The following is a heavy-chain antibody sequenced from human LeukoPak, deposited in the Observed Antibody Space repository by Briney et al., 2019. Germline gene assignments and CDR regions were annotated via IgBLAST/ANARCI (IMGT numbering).Heavy chain of an antibody. CDR1: GFTFSSCW. CDR3: ARDQDYDILTGYTSAPDY. Sequence: GGSLRLSCAASGFTFSSCWMSWVRQAPGKGLEWVANIKQDGSENYYVYSVKGRFTISRDNAKNSLYLQMTSLRAEATAVYYCARDQDYDILTGYTSAPDYWGQGTLVTVSS. V-gene: IGHV3-7*01. D-gene: IGHD3-9*01. CDR2: IKQDGSEN. J-gene: IGHJ4*02.